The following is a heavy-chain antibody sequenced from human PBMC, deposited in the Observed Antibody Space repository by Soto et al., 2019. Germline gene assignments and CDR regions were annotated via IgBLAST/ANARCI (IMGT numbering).Heavy chain of an antibody. CDR1: GFTFSSYG. CDR3: AKDVGYYYGSGSYFRETRTNNWFDP. CDR2: ISYDGSNK. Sequence: SGGSLRLSCAASGFTFSSYGMLWVRQAPGKGLEWVAVISYDGSNKYYADSVKGRFTISRDNSKNTLYLQMNSLRAEDTAVYYCAKDVGYYYGSGSYFRETRTNNWFDPWGQGTLVTVSS. D-gene: IGHD3-10*01. V-gene: IGHV3-30*18. J-gene: IGHJ5*02.